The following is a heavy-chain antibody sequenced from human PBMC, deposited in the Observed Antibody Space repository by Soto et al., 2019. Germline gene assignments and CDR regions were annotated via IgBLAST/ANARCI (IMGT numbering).Heavy chain of an antibody. D-gene: IGHD6-13*01. CDR3: ARVGYSSSWYWDY. CDR1: GFTVSSNY. CDR2: IYSGGST. V-gene: IGHV3-66*01. J-gene: IGHJ4*02. Sequence: GSLRLSCAASGFTVSSNYMSWVRQAPGKGLEWVSVIYSGGSTYYADSVKGRFTISRDNSKNTLYLQMNSLRAEDTAVYYCARVGYSSSWYWDYWGQGTLVTVSS.